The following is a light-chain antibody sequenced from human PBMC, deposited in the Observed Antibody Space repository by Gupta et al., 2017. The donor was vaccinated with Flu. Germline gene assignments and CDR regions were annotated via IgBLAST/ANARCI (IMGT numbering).Light chain of an antibody. CDR1: QSISSW. CDR2: KAS. V-gene: IGKV1-5*03. J-gene: IGKJ2*01. Sequence: PSTLSASVGDRVTITCRASQSISSWLAWYQQKPGKAPKLLIYKASRVESGVPSRFSGSGSGTEFTLTISSRHPDDFATYYCQQDNSYPSTFGQGTXLEIK. CDR3: QQDNSYPST.